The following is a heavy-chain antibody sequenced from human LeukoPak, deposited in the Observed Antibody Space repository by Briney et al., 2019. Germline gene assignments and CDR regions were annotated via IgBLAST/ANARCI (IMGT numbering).Heavy chain of an antibody. Sequence: GGSLRLSCAASGFTFSSYGMHWVRQAPSKGLEWVAVIWYDGSNKYYADSVKGRFTISRDNSKNTLYLQMNSLRAEDTAVYYCARRAYCGGDCYPGAIDYWGQGTLVTVSS. J-gene: IGHJ4*02. CDR1: GFTFSSYG. D-gene: IGHD2-21*02. CDR2: IWYDGSNK. V-gene: IGHV3-33*01. CDR3: ARRAYCGGDCYPGAIDY.